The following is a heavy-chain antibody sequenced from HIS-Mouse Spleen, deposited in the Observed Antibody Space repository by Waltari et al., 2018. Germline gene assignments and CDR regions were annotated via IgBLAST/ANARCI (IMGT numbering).Heavy chain of an antibody. D-gene: IGHD7-27*01. V-gene: IGHV1-8*01. CDR2: NNPKRENT. CDR1: GYTFTSYD. Sequence: QVQLVQSGAEVKKPGASVKVSCKASGYTFTSYDINWVRQATGQGLEWMGWNNPKRENTGYEQNCQGRNAMTVNTSISTAYMERSSLRSEDTAVYYCARGLGQSHWYFDLWGRGTLVTVSS. J-gene: IGHJ2*01. CDR3: ARGLGQSHWYFDL.